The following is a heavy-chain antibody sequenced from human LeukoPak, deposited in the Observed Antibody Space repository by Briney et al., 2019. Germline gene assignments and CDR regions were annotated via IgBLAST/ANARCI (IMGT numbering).Heavy chain of an antibody. Sequence: SETLSLTCSVSGDSISSYYWSWIRQPPGKGLEWIGYIYYSGSTNYNPSLKSRVTISVDTSKNQFSLKLSSVTAADTAVYYCARDRYSSGWYEGNNWFDPWGQGTLVTVSS. CDR3: ARDRYSSGWYEGNNWFDP. D-gene: IGHD6-19*01. CDR2: IYYSGST. J-gene: IGHJ5*02. CDR1: GDSISSYY. V-gene: IGHV4-59*01.